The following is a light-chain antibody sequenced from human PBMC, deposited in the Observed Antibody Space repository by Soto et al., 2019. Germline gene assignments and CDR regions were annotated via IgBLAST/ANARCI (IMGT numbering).Light chain of an antibody. CDR1: LSVSSDS. V-gene: IGKV3-20*01. J-gene: IGKJ1*01. Sequence: EIVLTQSPGTLSLSPGERAILYCRASLSVSSDSLAWYRQKPGQAPRLLVYDASSRATGIPDRFSGSGSGTDFTLTISRLEPEDFAVYYCQQYGSAPRTFGQGTKVEIK. CDR3: QQYGSAPRT. CDR2: DAS.